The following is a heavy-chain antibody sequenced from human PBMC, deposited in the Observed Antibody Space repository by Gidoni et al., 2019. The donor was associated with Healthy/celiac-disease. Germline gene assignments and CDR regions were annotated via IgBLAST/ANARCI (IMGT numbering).Heavy chain of an antibody. CDR2: ISWNSGSI. J-gene: IGHJ3*02. CDR1: GFTFYDYA. V-gene: IGHV3-9*01. Sequence: EVQLVESGGGLVQPGRSLILSCAASGFTFYDYAMHWVRQAPGKGLEWVAGISWNSGSIGYADAVKGRFTISRDNAKNSLYLQMNSLRAEDTALYYCAKGMSYDSSGSDAFDIWGQGTMVTVSS. CDR3: AKGMSYDSSGSDAFDI. D-gene: IGHD3-22*01.